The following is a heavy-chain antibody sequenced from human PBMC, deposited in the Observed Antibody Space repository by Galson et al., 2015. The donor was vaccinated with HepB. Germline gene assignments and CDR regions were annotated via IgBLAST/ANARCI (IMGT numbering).Heavy chain of an antibody. CDR1: EFTFSNYW. Sequence: SLRLSCAASEFTFSNYWMHWVRHAPGKGLVWVSRINSDGTYITYADSVKGRFTISRDNAKNTLYLQMNSPRAEDTALYYCARTRGAAAGIFDYWGQGSLVTVSS. D-gene: IGHD6-13*01. CDR3: ARTRGAAAGIFDY. J-gene: IGHJ4*02. V-gene: IGHV3-74*01. CDR2: INSDGTYI.